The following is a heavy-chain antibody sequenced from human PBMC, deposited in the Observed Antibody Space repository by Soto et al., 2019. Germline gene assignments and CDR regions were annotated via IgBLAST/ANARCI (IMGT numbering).Heavy chain of an antibody. Sequence: LSLSCVASGFIFSDYAMHWARQAPGKGLVWVALISPDGGNQYYSESAKGRFTISRDNSKNTLYLQMNDLRPDDTALYYCARENSRIAPRLFQHWGHGSLVTVSS. CDR3: ARENSRIAPRLFQH. J-gene: IGHJ1*01. D-gene: IGHD6-6*01. CDR1: GFIFSDYA. V-gene: IGHV3-30-3*01. CDR2: ISPDGGNQ.